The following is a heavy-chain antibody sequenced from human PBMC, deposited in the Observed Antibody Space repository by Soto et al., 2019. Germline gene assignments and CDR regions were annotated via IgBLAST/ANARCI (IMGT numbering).Heavy chain of an antibody. V-gene: IGHV4-4*02. J-gene: IGHJ4*02. CDR1: GGSFTSNNW. D-gene: IGHD1-7*01. CDR2: ICRTGST. CDR3: ASRDPGTSVDY. Sequence: SETLSLTCAVSGGSFTSNNWWTWVRQPPGQGLEWIGEICRTGSTNYNPSLKSRVSISLDKCENQFSLKVTSLTAADTAVYYCASRDPGTSVDYWGQGTLVTVSS.